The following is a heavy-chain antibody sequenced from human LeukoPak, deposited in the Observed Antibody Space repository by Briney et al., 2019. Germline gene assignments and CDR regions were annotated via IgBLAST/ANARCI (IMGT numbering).Heavy chain of an antibody. Sequence: GASVKVSCKASGYTFTGYYMHWVRQAPGQGLEWMGWINPNSGGTNYAQKFQGRVTMTRDTSISTAYMELSRLRSDDTAVYYCARDNGFGDNYFDYWGQGTLVTVSS. CDR3: ARDNGFGDNYFDY. V-gene: IGHV1-2*02. J-gene: IGHJ4*02. D-gene: IGHD3-10*01. CDR1: GYTFTGYY. CDR2: INPNSGGT.